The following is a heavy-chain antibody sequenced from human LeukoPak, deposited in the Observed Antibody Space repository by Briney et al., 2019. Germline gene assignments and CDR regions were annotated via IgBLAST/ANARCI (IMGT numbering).Heavy chain of an antibody. CDR1: GFTFSSYS. D-gene: IGHD2-15*01. CDR2: ISRSSSTI. J-gene: IGHJ4*02. V-gene: IGHV3-48*04. CDR3: ARVGCSGGSCYSYYFDY. Sequence: GGSLRLSCAASGFTFSSYSMNWVRQAPGKGLEWVSYISRSSSTIHYADSVKGRFTISRDNAKNSLYLQMNSLRAEDTAVYYCARVGCSGGSCYSYYFDYWGQGTLVTVSS.